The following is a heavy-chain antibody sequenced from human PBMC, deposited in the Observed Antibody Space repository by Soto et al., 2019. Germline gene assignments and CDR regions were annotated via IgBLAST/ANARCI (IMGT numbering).Heavy chain of an antibody. CDR1: GGSISSGGYS. J-gene: IGHJ4*02. Sequence: QLQLQESGSGLVKPSQTLSLTCAVSGGSISSGGYSWSWIRQPPGKGLEWIGYIYHSGSTYYNPSLKSRVTVTVDRSNNHCSRKLCSVTATDTAVYYCASSARTRDYYFDYWGQGTLVTVSS. CDR2: IYHSGST. CDR3: ASSARTRDYYFDY. V-gene: IGHV4-30-2*01.